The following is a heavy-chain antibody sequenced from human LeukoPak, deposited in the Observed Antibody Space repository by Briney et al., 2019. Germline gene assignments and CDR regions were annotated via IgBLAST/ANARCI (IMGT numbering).Heavy chain of an antibody. J-gene: IGHJ4*02. Sequence: PGGSLRLSCAASGFTFSTYGMHWVRQAPGKGLEWVAFIRYVGSSKYYTDSVKGRFTISRDNSKSTLYLQMNSLRAEDTAVYYCAKDGSGQCTYFDYWGQGTLVTVSS. D-gene: IGHD2-8*01. CDR2: IRYVGSSK. CDR3: AKDGSGQCTYFDY. V-gene: IGHV3-30*02. CDR1: GFTFSTYG.